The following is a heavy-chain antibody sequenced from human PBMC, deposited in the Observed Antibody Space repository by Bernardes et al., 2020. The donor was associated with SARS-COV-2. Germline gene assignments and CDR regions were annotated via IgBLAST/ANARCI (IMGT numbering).Heavy chain of an antibody. CDR3: ARVRGVNGRMDV. CDR2: INQDGSDK. J-gene: IGHJ6*02. Sequence: LRLSCAASGFTFSSYWMSWVRQAPGRGLEWVANINQDGSDKYYVDSVKGRFTISRDNAKSSLFLQMNSLRAEDTAIYYCARVRGVNGRMDVWGQGTTVTVSS. CDR1: GFTFSSYW. V-gene: IGHV3-7*03. D-gene: IGHD3-10*01.